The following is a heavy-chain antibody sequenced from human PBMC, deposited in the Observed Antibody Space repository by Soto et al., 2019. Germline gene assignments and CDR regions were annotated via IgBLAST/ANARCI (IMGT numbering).Heavy chain of an antibody. Sequence: QEQLVQSGGGVVQPGRSLRLSCAASGFIFSSYGMHWVRQAPGKGLEWVAVISYDGSNEYYADSVQGRFTISRDKSKQTLNLQMNRLKTGDKAVYFCATLLLEGIIVVGPSGGQGDYGGHGTLVTVSS. V-gene: IGHV3-30*03. CDR2: ISYDGSNE. D-gene: IGHD2-2*01. CDR1: GFIFSSYG. J-gene: IGHJ4*01. CDR3: ATLLLEGIIVVGPSGGQGDY.